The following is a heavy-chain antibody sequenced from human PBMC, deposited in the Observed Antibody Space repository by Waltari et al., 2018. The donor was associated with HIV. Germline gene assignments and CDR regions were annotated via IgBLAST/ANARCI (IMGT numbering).Heavy chain of an antibody. CDR1: GFTFSSYS. CDR3: ARDLPMVRGVTNYYYGMDV. V-gene: IGHV3-21*01. D-gene: IGHD3-10*01. Sequence: EVQLVESGGGLVKPGGSLRLSCAASGFTFSSYSMNWVRQAPGKGLEWVSSISSSSSYIYYADSVKGRFTISRDNAKNSLYLQMNSLRAEDTAVYYCARDLPMVRGVTNYYYGMDVWGQGTTVTVSS. J-gene: IGHJ6*02. CDR2: ISSSSSYI.